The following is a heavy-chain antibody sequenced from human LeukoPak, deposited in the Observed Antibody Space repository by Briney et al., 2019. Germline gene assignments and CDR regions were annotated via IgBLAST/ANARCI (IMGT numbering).Heavy chain of an antibody. CDR2: VYYSGST. Sequence: SETLSLTCTVSGGSISGYFWSWIRQPPGKGLEWIGYVYYSGSTSYNPSLKSRVTISVDTSRNQFSLKLSSVTAADTAVYYCARVIVGATKGYFDYWGQGTLVTVSS. CDR1: GGSISGYF. CDR3: ARVIVGATKGYFDY. J-gene: IGHJ4*02. V-gene: IGHV4-59*01. D-gene: IGHD1-26*01.